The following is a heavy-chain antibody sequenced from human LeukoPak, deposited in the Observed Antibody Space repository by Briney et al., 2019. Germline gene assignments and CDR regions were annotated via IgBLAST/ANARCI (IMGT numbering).Heavy chain of an antibody. D-gene: IGHD6-13*01. Sequence: PSETLSLTCTVSGGSISSYYWSWIRRPAGKGLEWIGRIYTSGSTNYNPSLKSRVTMSVDTSKNQFSLKLSSVTAADTAVYYCAGTFSIAAAGTPVDYWGQGTLVTVSS. J-gene: IGHJ4*02. CDR2: IYTSGST. CDR1: GGSISSYY. CDR3: AGTFSIAAAGTPVDY. V-gene: IGHV4-4*07.